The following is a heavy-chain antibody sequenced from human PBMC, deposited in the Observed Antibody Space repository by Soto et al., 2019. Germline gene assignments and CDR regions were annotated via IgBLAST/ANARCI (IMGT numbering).Heavy chain of an antibody. J-gene: IGHJ1*01. CDR1: GFTLSYYY. V-gene: IGHV3-11*06. Sequence: GGSLRLSCAASGFTLSYYYMTWIRQTPGKGLEWVAHIDGRSDNIGYADSVKGRFTISRDNARNSLFLQMNSVTADDTGVYFCTKGGRTTSYYWEYWGPGALVTVSA. CDR2: IDGRSDNI. D-gene: IGHD3-10*01. CDR3: TKGGRTTSYYWEY.